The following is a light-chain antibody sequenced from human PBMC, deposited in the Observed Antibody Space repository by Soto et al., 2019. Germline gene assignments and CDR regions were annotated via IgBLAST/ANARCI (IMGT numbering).Light chain of an antibody. Sequence: EIVLTQSPATLSLSPGERATLSCRASQSVYSYLAWYQQKPGQPPRLLIYDASKRATGIPARFSGSGSGTDFTLTISILEPDDFSVYYCQQRSNWPPTWTFGQGTKVEI. CDR1: QSVYSY. CDR2: DAS. J-gene: IGKJ1*01. CDR3: QQRSNWPPTWT. V-gene: IGKV3-11*01.